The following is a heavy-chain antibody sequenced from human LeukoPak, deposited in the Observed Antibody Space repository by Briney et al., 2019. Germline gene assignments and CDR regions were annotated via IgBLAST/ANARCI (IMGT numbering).Heavy chain of an antibody. CDR1: GFTFSLYW. CDR3: ARGGCTDCNCYSGGY. J-gene: IGHJ4*02. Sequence: GGSLRLSCAASGFTFSLYWMHWVRQAPGKGLVWVSRINSDGSSIRYADSVKGRFTISRDSAKKTVYLQMNSLRVEDTAVYYCARGGCTDCNCYSGGYWGQGTLVTVSS. D-gene: IGHD2-21*02. CDR2: INSDGSSI. V-gene: IGHV3-74*01.